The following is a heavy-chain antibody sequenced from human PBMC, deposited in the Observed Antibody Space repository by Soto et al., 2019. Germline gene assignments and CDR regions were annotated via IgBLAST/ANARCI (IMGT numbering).Heavy chain of an antibody. Sequence: SETLSLTCAVSGGSISSGGYSWSWIRQPPGKGLEWIGYIYHSGTTYHNPSLKSRVTISVDRSKNQFSLKLSSVTAADTAVYYCARAHYGDYGYGMDVWGQGTTVTVSS. D-gene: IGHD4-17*01. CDR1: GGSISSGGYS. CDR3: ARAHYGDYGYGMDV. J-gene: IGHJ6*02. CDR2: IYHSGTT. V-gene: IGHV4-30-2*01.